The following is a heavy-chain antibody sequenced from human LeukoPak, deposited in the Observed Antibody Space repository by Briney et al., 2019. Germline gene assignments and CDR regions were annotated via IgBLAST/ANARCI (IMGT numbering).Heavy chain of an antibody. CDR3: ARDGSKYYYDSSGYRRPHWYFDL. CDR2: INHSGST. D-gene: IGHD3-22*01. Sequence: SETLTLTCAVYGGSFSGYYWSWIRQPPGKGLEWIGEINHSGSTNYNPSLKSRVTISVDTSKNQFSLKLSSVTAADTAVYYCARDGSKYYYDSSGYRRPHWYFDLWGRGTLVTVSS. CDR1: GGSFSGYY. V-gene: IGHV4-34*01. J-gene: IGHJ2*01.